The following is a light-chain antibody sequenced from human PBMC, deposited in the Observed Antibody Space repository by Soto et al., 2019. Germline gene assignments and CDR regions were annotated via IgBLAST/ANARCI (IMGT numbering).Light chain of an antibody. J-gene: IGKJ2*01. CDR3: QQYGSSPPYT. CDR1: QSVSSSY. CDR2: GAS. Sequence: EIVLTQSPGTLSLSPGERATLSCRASQSVSSSYLAWYQQTPGQAPRLLIYGASSRATGIPDRFSGSGSGPDFTLTISRLEPEDFAVYYCQQYGSSPPYTFGQGTKLEIK. V-gene: IGKV3-20*01.